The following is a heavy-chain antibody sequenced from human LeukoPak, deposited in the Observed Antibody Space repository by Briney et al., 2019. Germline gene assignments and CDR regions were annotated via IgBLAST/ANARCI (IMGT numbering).Heavy chain of an antibody. J-gene: IGHJ4*02. CDR2: IYPGDSDT. CDR1: GYIFTSYW. D-gene: IGHD6-13*01. Sequence: GESLQISCKGSGYIFTSYWIGWVRQLPGKGLEWMGIIYPGDSDTRYSPSFQGQVTISADKSISTAYLQWSSLKASDTAMYYCARRDSSSWYNFDYWGQGTLVTVSS. CDR3: ARRDSSSWYNFDY. V-gene: IGHV5-51*01.